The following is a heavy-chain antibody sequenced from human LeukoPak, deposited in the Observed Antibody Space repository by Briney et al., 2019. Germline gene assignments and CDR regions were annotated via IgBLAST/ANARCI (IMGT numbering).Heavy chain of an antibody. J-gene: IGHJ4*02. D-gene: IGHD2-2*01. CDR1: GFTFSSYA. V-gene: IGHV3-30*04. CDR2: ISYDGSNK. CDR3: AKERMVVVPAANDY. Sequence: GGSLRLSCAASGFTFSSYAMHWARQAPGKGLEWGAVISYDGSNKYYADSVKGRFTISRDNSKNTLYLQMNSLRAEDTAVYYCAKERMVVVPAANDYWGQGTLVTVSS.